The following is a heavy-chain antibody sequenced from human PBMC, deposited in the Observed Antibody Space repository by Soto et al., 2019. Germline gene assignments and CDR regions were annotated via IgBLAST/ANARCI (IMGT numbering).Heavy chain of an antibody. V-gene: IGHV4-4*02. CDR1: GGSISSSNW. Sequence: SETLSLTCAVSGGSISSSNWWSWVRQPPGKGLEWIGEIYHSGSTNYNPSLKSRVTISVDKSKNQFSLKLSSVTAADTAVYYCARGQGTRENWFDPWGQGTLVTVSS. CDR2: IYHSGST. D-gene: IGHD3-10*01. CDR3: ARGQGTRENWFDP. J-gene: IGHJ5*02.